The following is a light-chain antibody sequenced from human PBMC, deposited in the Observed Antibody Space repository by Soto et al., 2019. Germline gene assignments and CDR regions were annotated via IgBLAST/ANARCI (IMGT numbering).Light chain of an antibody. CDR2: EVS. Sequence: QSALTQPASVSGSPGQSITISCTGTRNDVGGYNYVSWYQQHPDKAPKILIYEVSNRPAGVSNRFSGSKSGNTASLTISGLQAEDEADYYCSSSTSDSTYVFGIGTKLTGL. V-gene: IGLV2-14*01. CDR1: RNDVGGYNY. J-gene: IGLJ1*01. CDR3: SSSTSDSTYV.